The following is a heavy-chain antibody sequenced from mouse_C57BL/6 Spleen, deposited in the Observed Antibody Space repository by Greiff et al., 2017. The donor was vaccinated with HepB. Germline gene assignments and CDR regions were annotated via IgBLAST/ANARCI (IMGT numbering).Heavy chain of an antibody. Sequence: EVHLVESGGGLVKPGGSLKLSCAASGFTFSSYTMSWVRQTPEKRLEWVATISGGGGNTYYPDSVKGRFTISRDNAKNTLYLQMSSLRSEDTALYYCARHGDYDDWYFDVWGTGTTVTVSS. CDR2: ISGGGGNT. D-gene: IGHD2-4*01. CDR1: GFTFSSYT. V-gene: IGHV5-9*01. CDR3: ARHGDYDDWYFDV. J-gene: IGHJ1*03.